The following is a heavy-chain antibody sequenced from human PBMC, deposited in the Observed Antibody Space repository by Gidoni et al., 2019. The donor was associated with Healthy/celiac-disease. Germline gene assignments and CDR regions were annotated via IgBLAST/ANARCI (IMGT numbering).Heavy chain of an antibody. J-gene: IGHJ5*02. CDR3: ARHGNNWFDP. CDR2: LYPGDSDT. Sequence: GSLYPGDSDTRYSPSFHGQVTISADKSISTAYLQWSSLKASDTAMYYCARHGNNWFDPWGQGTLVTVSS. V-gene: IGHV5-51*01.